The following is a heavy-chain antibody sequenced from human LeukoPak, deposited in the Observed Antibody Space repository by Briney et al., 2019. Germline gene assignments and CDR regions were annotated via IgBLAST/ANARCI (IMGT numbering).Heavy chain of an antibody. Sequence: PGGSLRLSCAASGFTFSSYAMSWVRQAPGKGLEWVSVVSSSGSYTHYSNSVKGRFTVSRDNAKNLFYLQMNSLRVEDTGVYYCARCEVQHSSGWSDAYGALDIWGQGTMVTVSS. J-gene: IGHJ3*02. D-gene: IGHD6-19*01. V-gene: IGHV3-21*06. CDR2: VSSSGSYT. CDR3: ARCEVQHSSGWSDAYGALDI. CDR1: GFTFSSYA.